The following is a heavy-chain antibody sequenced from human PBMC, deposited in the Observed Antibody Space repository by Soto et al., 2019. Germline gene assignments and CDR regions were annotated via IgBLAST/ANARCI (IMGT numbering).Heavy chain of an antibody. V-gene: IGHV3-15*01. CDR3: TTENPGYDFWSGEYYYYYYMDV. J-gene: IGHJ6*03. CDR2: IKSKTDGGTT. Sequence: EVQLVESGGGLVKPGGSLRLSCAASGFTFSNAWMSWVRQAPGKGLEWVGRIKSKTDGGTTDYAAPVKGRFTISRDDSKNTLYLQMNSLKTEDTAVYYCTTENPGYDFWSGEYYYYYYMDVWGKGTTVTVSS. CDR1: GFTFSNAW. D-gene: IGHD3-3*01.